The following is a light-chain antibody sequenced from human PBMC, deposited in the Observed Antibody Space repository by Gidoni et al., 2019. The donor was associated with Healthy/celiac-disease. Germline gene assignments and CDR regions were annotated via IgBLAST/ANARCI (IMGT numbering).Light chain of an antibody. CDR1: QSVSSN. Sequence: EIVMTQSPATLSVSPGERATLSCRASQSVSSNLAWYQQKPGQAPRLLSYGASRRATGIPARFSGSGSGTEFTLTISSLQSEDFAVYYCQQYNNWPLLTFGGGTKVEIK. V-gene: IGKV3-15*01. CDR3: QQYNNWPLLT. CDR2: GAS. J-gene: IGKJ4*01.